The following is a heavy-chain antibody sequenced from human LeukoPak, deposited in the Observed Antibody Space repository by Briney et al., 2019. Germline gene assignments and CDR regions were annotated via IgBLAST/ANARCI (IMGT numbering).Heavy chain of an antibody. D-gene: IGHD5-12*01. CDR3: ARGRYSGFFDY. CDR2: INHSANT. Sequence: PSETLSLTCVVYGGSFSGYSWTWFRQPPGKGLEWIGEINHSANTHYNPSLKSRVTISLDTSKSQFSLNLSSVTAADTAVFYCARGRYSGFFDYWGQGTLVTVSS. CDR1: GGSFSGYS. J-gene: IGHJ4*02. V-gene: IGHV4-34*01.